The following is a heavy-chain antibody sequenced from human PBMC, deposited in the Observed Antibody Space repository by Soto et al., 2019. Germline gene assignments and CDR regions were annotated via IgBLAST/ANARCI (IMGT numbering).Heavy chain of an antibody. V-gene: IGHV1-3*01. CDR2: INAGDGNT. CDR3: ARGIFTIDY. Sequence: QVQLVQSGAEVKKPGASVKVSCKASGYTFTSYAMHWVRQAPGQRLEWMGWINAGDGNTKYSQKFQGRVTIISDTSPTTSYMALRCLRSEDTAVYFRARGIFTIDYWGQGTLVTVSS. J-gene: IGHJ4*02. CDR1: GYTFTSYA.